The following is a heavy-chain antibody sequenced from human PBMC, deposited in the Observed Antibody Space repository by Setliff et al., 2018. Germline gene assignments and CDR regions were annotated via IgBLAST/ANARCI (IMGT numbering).Heavy chain of an antibody. D-gene: IGHD2-8*01. CDR1: GGSIRSGSFY. CDR3: ARDPGFHSGTWCLGD. Sequence: PSETLSLTCTVSGGSIRSGSFYWSWIRQSAEKGLEWIGRVHASGSPNYNPSFKGRVTISLDTSTNQFSLNLTSVTAADTALYYCARDPGFHSGTWCLGDWGQGIQVNVSS. J-gene: IGHJ4*02. CDR2: VHASGSP. V-gene: IGHV4-61*02.